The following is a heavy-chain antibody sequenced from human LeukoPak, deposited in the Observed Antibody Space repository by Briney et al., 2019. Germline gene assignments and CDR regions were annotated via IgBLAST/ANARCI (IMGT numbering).Heavy chain of an antibody. J-gene: IGHJ4*02. CDR1: GYSSTTYR. Sequence: GESLKTSCRGSGYSSTTYRIGWVRQMPGKGLECMGIIYPGDSDTRYSPSFQGQVTISANKSINTAYLQWSSLKASDTAMYYCARLGTSWSNYYFEYWGRGTLVTVSS. CDR2: IYPGDSDT. V-gene: IGHV5-51*01. D-gene: IGHD7-27*01. CDR3: ARLGTSWSNYYFEY.